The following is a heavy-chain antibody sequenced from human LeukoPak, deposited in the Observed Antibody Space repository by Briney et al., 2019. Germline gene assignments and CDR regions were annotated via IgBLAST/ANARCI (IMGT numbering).Heavy chain of an antibody. D-gene: IGHD3-22*01. J-gene: IGHJ4*02. V-gene: IGHV1-46*01. CDR3: ARNEKYYYDSRGYYDFDY. CDR1: GYTFTSYY. CDR2: INPSGGST. Sequence: ASVKVSCKASGYTFTSYYMHWVRQAPGQGLEWMGIINPSGGSTSYAQKFQGRVTMTRDMSTSTVYMELSSLRSEDTAVYYCARNEKYYYDSRGYYDFDYWGQGTLVTVSS.